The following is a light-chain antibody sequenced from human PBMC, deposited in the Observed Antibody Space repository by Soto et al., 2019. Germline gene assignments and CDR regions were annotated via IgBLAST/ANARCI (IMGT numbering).Light chain of an antibody. CDR2: KAS. CDR3: QQYDSYSLFT. CDR1: QSVTW. J-gene: IGKJ3*01. V-gene: IGKV1-5*03. Sequence: DIQMTQSPSTLSASVGDTVIITCRASQSVTWLAWYQQKLGKVPKLLIYKASNLQSGVPSRFSGSGSGTEFTLTISSLQPDDFATYSCQQYDSYSLFTFGPGTKVDIK.